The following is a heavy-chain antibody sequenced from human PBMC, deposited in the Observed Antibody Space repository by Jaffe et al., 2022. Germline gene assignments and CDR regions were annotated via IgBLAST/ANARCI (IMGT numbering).Heavy chain of an antibody. V-gene: IGHV4-38-2*01. Sequence: QVQLQESGPGLVKPSETLSLTCAVSGYSISSGYYWGWIRQPPGKGLEWIGSIYHSGSTYYNPSLKSRVTISVDTSKNQFSLKLSSVTAADTAVYYCARLGIVATIPYYWGQGTLVTVSS. CDR1: GYSISSGYY. CDR3: ARLGIVATIPYY. J-gene: IGHJ4*02. CDR2: IYHSGST. D-gene: IGHD5-12*01.